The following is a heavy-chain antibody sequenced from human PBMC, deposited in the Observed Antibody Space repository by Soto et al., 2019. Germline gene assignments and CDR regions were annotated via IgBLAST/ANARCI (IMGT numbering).Heavy chain of an antibody. V-gene: IGHV3-23*04. D-gene: IGHD2-21*01. Sequence: VQLVESGGDLTQPGGSLRLSCAASGFSVRGYGMSWVRQAPGKALEWVSGISGRDDTTYYTDSVRGRFTISKDPSKHTLYLQMTSLRVEDTAVYYCEWSWTWGQGKRVTVSS. J-gene: IGHJ3*01. CDR2: ISGRDDTT. CDR3: EWSWT. CDR1: GFSVRGYG.